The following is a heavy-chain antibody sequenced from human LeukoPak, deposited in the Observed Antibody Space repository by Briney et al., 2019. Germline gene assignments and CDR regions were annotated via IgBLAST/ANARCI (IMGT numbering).Heavy chain of an antibody. CDR3: ERRDILTGFDY. J-gene: IGHJ4*02. CDR1: GFTFSIYS. Sequence: GGSLRLSCAASGFTFSIYSMKWVRQAPGKGLEWVSSISSSSSYIYYADSVKGRFTISRDNAKNSLYLQMNSLRAEDTAVYFCERRDILTGFDYWGQGTLVTVSS. V-gene: IGHV3-21*01. CDR2: ISSSSSYI. D-gene: IGHD3-9*01.